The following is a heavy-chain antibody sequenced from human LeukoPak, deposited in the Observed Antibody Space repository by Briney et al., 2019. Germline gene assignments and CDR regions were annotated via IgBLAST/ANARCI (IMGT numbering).Heavy chain of an antibody. CDR2: IYTSGST. J-gene: IGHJ6*02. D-gene: IGHD6-13*01. CDR3: ARDIGYSSSWVDYYYYGMDV. CDR1: GGSISSYY. Sequence: PSETLSLTCTVSGGSISSYYWSWIRQPAGKGLEWIGRIYTSGSTNYNPSLKSRVTMSVDTSKNQFSLKLSSVTAADTAVYYCARDIGYSSSWVDYYYYGMDVWSQGTTVTVSS. V-gene: IGHV4-4*07.